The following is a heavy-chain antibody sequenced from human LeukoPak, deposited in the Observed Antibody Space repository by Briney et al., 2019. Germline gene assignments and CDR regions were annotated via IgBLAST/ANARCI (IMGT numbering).Heavy chain of an antibody. D-gene: IGHD3-22*01. CDR1: GFTFSSYS. V-gene: IGHV3-21*01. CDR3: ARVAAGYYYDSSGYYPIDY. J-gene: IGHJ4*02. Sequence: PGRSLRLSCAASGFTFSSYSMNWVRQAPGKGLEWVSSISSSSSYIYYADSVKGRFTISRDNAKNSLYLQMNSLRAEDTAVYYCARVAAGYYYDSSGYYPIDYWGQGTLVTVSS. CDR2: ISSSSSYI.